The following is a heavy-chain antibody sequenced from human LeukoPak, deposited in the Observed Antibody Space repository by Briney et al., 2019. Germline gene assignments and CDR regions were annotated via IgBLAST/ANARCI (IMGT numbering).Heavy chain of an antibody. D-gene: IGHD1-26*01. J-gene: IGHJ6*03. CDR3: AGGSYYYYYYYMDV. V-gene: IGHV4-59*01. CDR2: IYYSGST. CDR1: GDSISNYY. Sequence: SETLSLTCTVSGDSISNYYWSWIRQPPGKGLEWIGYIYYSGSTNYNPSLKSRVTISVDTSKNRFSLKLSSVTAADTAVYYCAGGSYYYYYYYMDVWGKGTTVTISS.